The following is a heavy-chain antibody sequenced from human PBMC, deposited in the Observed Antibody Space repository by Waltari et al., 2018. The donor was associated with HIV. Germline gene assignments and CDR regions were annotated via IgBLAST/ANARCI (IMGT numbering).Heavy chain of an antibody. D-gene: IGHD6-19*01. V-gene: IGHV5-51*01. CDR2: IYPGDSES. CDR3: ARQGNSSGHYFGMDV. CDR1: GYTFPNYW. J-gene: IGHJ6*02. Sequence: EVQLVQSGAEVKKAGESLKISCKGSGYTFPNYWIGWVRRMPGKGLEWLGYIYPGDSESIYSPSFQGLATISVDKATDTAYLQWSSLKASDSGIYYCARQGNSSGHYFGMDVWGQGTTVTVSS.